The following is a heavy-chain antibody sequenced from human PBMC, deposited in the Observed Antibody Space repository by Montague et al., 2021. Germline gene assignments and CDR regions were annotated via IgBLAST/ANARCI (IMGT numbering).Heavy chain of an antibody. CDR2: ININGSIL. CDR3: TRDRGSGSYISGFGP. Sequence: SLSLSFSASGFPFSVYAMHWVRQVPGKGLVWVAYININGSILPYADSVRGRFTISRDNAKNTLYLQMNSLRAEDTAVYYCTRDRGSGSYISGFGPWGQGTLVTVSS. D-gene: IGHD3-10*01. J-gene: IGHJ5*02. CDR1: GFPFSVYA. V-gene: IGHV3-74*03.